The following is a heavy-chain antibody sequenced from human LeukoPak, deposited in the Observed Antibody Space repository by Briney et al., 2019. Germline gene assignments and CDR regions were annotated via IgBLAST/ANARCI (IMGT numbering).Heavy chain of an antibody. Sequence: ASVKVSCKAPGYTFTSYGISWVRQAPGQGLEWMGWISAYNGNTNYAQKLQGRVTMTTDTSTSTAYMELRSLRSDDTAVYYCARRGYGDYTGYYYYGMDVWGQGTTVTVSS. CDR1: GYTFTSYG. CDR3: ARRGYGDYTGYYYYGMDV. J-gene: IGHJ6*02. CDR2: ISAYNGNT. D-gene: IGHD4-17*01. V-gene: IGHV1-18*01.